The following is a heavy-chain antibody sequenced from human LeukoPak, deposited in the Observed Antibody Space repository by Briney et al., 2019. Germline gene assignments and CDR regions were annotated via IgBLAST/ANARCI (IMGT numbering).Heavy chain of an antibody. CDR1: GDSITGFY. V-gene: IGHV4-59*08. D-gene: IGHD6-13*01. Sequence: SETLSLTCTVSGDSITGFYWNWIRQPPGKGLEWIGYIHYSGTTNYNPSLKSRVAISVDTSKNQFSLKLSSVTAADTAVYYCARRIAAAYDYWGQGTLVTVSS. J-gene: IGHJ4*02. CDR3: ARRIAAAYDY. CDR2: IHYSGTT.